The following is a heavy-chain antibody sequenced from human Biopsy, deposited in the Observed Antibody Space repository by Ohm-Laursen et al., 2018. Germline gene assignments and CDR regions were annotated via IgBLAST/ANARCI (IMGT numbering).Heavy chain of an antibody. Sequence: TLSLTCCVSGGSIISYYWTWIRQPPGQGLEWIGHVYNGGITNYNPSLKSRVTISKDTSKNQFSLQVNSVTAADTAVYYCARTPRDSFWSGSYKRGLWFDPWGQGTLVIVSS. CDR1: GGSIISYY. CDR2: VYNGGIT. V-gene: IGHV4-59*01. CDR3: ARTPRDSFWSGSYKRGLWFDP. J-gene: IGHJ5*02. D-gene: IGHD3-3*01.